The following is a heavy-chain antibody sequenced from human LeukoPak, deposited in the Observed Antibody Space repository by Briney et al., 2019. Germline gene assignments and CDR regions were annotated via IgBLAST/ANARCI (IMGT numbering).Heavy chain of an antibody. V-gene: IGHV3-48*01. Sequence: GGSLRPSCAASGFTFSSYSMNWVRQAPGKGLEWVSYISSSSSTIYYADSVKGRFTISRDNAKNSLCLQMNSLRAEDTAVYYCARAAPYYYGMDVWGQGTTVTVSS. J-gene: IGHJ6*02. CDR2: ISSSSSTI. CDR3: ARAAPYYYGMDV. CDR1: GFTFSSYS.